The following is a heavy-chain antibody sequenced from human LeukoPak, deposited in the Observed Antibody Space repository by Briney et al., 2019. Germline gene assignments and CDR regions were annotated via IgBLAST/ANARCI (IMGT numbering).Heavy chain of an antibody. CDR3: ARDYLYCSGGSCYSTFDY. CDR2: IYYSGST. CDR1: GGSISSYY. V-gene: IGHV4-59*01. J-gene: IGHJ4*02. Sequence: SETLSLTCTVSGGSISSYYWSWIRQPPGKGLEWIGYIYYSGSTNYNPSLKSRVTISVDTSKNQFSLKLSSVTAADTAVYYCARDYLYCSGGSCYSTFDYRGQGTLVTVSS. D-gene: IGHD2-15*01.